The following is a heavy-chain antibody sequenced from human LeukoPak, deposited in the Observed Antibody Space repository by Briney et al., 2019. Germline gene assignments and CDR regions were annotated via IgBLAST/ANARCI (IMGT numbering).Heavy chain of an antibody. CDR3: ARQIIVVVPAAIKRGFGDYFDY. Sequence: PSETLSLTCTVSGGSISSSSYYWGWIRQPPGKGLEWIGSIYYSGSTYYNPSLKSRVTISVDTSKNQFSLKLSSVTAADTAVYYCARQIIVVVPAAIKRGFGDYFDYWGQGTLVTVSS. CDR2: IYYSGST. D-gene: IGHD2-2*02. CDR1: GGSISSSSYY. V-gene: IGHV4-39*01. J-gene: IGHJ4*02.